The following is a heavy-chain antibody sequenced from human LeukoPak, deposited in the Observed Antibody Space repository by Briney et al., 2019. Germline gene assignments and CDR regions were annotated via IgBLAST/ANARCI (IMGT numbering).Heavy chain of an antibody. V-gene: IGHV3-7*02. CDR3: AGGFYRGSFDP. J-gene: IGHJ5*02. Sequence: PGGSLRLSCAASGFTFSRYWMAWVRQAPGKGLEWVANIKQDGSEKYYVDSVKGRFTISRDNAKNSLFLQMNSLRAEDTAVYYCAGGFYRGSFDPWGQGTLVTVSS. CDR1: GFTFSRYW. D-gene: IGHD1-26*01. CDR2: IKQDGSEK.